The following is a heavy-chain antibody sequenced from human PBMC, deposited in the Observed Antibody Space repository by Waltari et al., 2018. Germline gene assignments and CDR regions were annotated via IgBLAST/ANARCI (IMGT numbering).Heavy chain of an antibody. CDR1: GYTFTGYY. D-gene: IGHD1-26*01. CDR2: FNPNSGGT. J-gene: IGHJ3*02. V-gene: IGHV1-2*06. Sequence: QVQLVQSGAEVKKPGASVKVSCKASGYTFTGYYMHWVRPAPGQGLEWMGRFNPNSGGTNYAQKFQGRVTMTRDTSISTAYMELSRLRSDDTAVYYCARDWALEFWELLGAFDIWGQGTMVTVSS. CDR3: ARDWALEFWELLGAFDI.